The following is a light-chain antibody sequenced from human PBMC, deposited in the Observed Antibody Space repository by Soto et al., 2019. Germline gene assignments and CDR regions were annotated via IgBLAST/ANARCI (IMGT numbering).Light chain of an antibody. Sequence: QLTQSPSSLSASVGDRVTITCRASQGISSNLAWYQQKPGRAPKLLIFGASTLQSGVPSRFSGSGSGTEFTLTISSLQPDDFATYYCQHYNSYSEAFGQGTRWIS. CDR1: QGISSN. V-gene: IGKV1-9*01. CDR3: QHYNSYSEA. CDR2: GAS. J-gene: IGKJ1*01.